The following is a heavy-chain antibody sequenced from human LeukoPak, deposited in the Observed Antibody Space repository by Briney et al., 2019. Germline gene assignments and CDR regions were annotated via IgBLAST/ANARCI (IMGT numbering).Heavy chain of an antibody. D-gene: IGHD3-10*01. CDR3: ARMYYYGSGSQFDY. Sequence: PGGSLRLSCAASGLTFSDYWMSWVRQAPGKGLEWVANIKPDGGHQNYVDSVKGRFTISRDNAKNSLYLQMNSLRAEDTAVYYCARMYYYGSGSQFDYWGQGTLVTVSS. CDR2: IKPDGGHQ. J-gene: IGHJ4*02. V-gene: IGHV3-7*01. CDR1: GLTFSDYW.